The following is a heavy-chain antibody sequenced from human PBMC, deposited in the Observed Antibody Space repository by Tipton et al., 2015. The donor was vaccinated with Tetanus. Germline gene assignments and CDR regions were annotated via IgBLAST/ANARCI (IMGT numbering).Heavy chain of an antibody. J-gene: IGHJ4*02. D-gene: IGHD6-25*01. CDR2: ISSTSRYI. V-gene: IGHV3-21*01. Sequence: SLRLSCAVSGFTFSNYKMNWVRQAPGRGLEWVSSISSTSRYIYYADSVKGRFTISRDNAKNSLFLEMNSLRGDDTAVYYCVSGSALDYWGQGTLTTVSS. CDR3: VSGSALDY. CDR1: GFTFSNYK.